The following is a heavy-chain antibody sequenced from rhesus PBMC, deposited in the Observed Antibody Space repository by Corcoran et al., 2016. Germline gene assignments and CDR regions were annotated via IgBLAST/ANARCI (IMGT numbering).Heavy chain of an antibody. CDR1: GDSIISGYA. D-gene: IGHD1-26*01. J-gene: IGHJ6*01. CDR2: IGG. CDR3: ASGLNYGAPNFGLDS. V-gene: IGHV4-127*01. Sequence: QVQLKESGPGLVKPSETLSLTCTVSGDSIISGYAWSGSRQPPGKGLEWIGYIGGYYNPSLKSRVTISKDTSKNQFSLNLTSVTAADTAVYYCASGLNYGAPNFGLDSWGQGVVVTVSS.